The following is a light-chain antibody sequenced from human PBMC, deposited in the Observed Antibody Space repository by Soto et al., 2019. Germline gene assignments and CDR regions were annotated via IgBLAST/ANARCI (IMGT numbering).Light chain of an antibody. CDR2: GNS. CDR3: QSYDSSLSGGV. Sequence: QSVLTQPPSVSGAPGQRVTISCTGSSSNIGAGYDVHWYQRLPGTAPKLLIYGNSNRPSGVPDRFSGSKSGTSAPLAITGLQAEDEADYYCQSYDSSLSGGVFGTGTKVTV. CDR1: SSNIGAGYD. J-gene: IGLJ1*01. V-gene: IGLV1-40*01.